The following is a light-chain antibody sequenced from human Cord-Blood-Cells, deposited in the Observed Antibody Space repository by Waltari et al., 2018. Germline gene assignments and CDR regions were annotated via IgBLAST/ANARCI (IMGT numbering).Light chain of an antibody. J-gene: IGLJ1*01. CDR1: SSDVGGYNY. Sequence: QSALTQPRSVSGSPGQSVTISCTGTSSDVGGYNYVHWYQQHPGKAPKLMIYDVSKRPSVVPDRFSGAKSVNTASLTISGLQAEDEADYYCCSYAGSYTFYVFGTGTNVTVL. CDR3: CSYAGSYTFYV. V-gene: IGLV2-11*01. CDR2: DVS.